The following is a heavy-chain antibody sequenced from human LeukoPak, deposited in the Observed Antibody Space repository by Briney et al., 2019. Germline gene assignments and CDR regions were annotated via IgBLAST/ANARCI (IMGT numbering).Heavy chain of an antibody. CDR1: GYTFTSYG. Sequence: VASVKVSCKASGYTFTSYGISWVRQAPGQGLEWMGWISAYNGNTNYAQKLQGRVTMTTDTSTSTAYMELRSLRSDDTAVYYCARFELSSGPGWFDPWGQGTLVTVSS. J-gene: IGHJ5*02. V-gene: IGHV1-18*01. D-gene: IGHD3-22*01. CDR2: ISAYNGNT. CDR3: ARFELSSGPGWFDP.